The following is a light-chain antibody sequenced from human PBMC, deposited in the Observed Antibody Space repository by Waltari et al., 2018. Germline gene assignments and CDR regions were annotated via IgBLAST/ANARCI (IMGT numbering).Light chain of an antibody. V-gene: IGKV1-9*01. CDR3: QHLNSYPPT. CDR2: AAS. J-gene: IGKJ4*01. CDR1: QGISSY. Sequence: DIQLTPSPSFLSASVGDRVTITCRASQGISSYLAWYQQKPGKAPKLLIYAASTLQSGVPSRFSGSGSGTEFTLTISSLQPEDFATYYCQHLNSYPPTFGGGTKVEIK.